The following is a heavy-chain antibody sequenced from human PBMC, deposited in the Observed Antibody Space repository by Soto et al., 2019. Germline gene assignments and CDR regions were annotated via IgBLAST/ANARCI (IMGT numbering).Heavy chain of an antibody. CDR2: ISYEGSSQ. V-gene: IGHV3-30*04. Sequence: QVQLVESGGGVVQPERSLRLSCAASGFIFSNYAMNWVRQAPGKGLEWVALISYEGSSQYYADSVKGRFTISRDSSKNTLYLHMNSLGAADTAVYYCGRCTSTSCHLGSDYWGQGTLVTVSS. CDR1: GFIFSNYA. CDR3: GRCTSTSCHLGSDY. D-gene: IGHD2-2*01. J-gene: IGHJ4*02.